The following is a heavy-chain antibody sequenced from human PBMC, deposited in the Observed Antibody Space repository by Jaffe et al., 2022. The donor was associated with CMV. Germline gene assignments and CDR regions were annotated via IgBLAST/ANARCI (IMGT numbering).Heavy chain of an antibody. Sequence: EVQLVESGGGLVQPGGSLRLSCAASGFTVSSNYMSWVRQAPGKGLEWVSVIYSGGSTYYADSVKGRFTISRDNSKNTLYLQMNSLRAEDTAVYYCARDGIAVADYYFDYWGQGTLVTVSS. D-gene: IGHD6-19*01. CDR1: GFTVSSNY. CDR3: ARDGIAVADYYFDY. J-gene: IGHJ4*02. V-gene: IGHV3-66*01. CDR2: IYSGGST.